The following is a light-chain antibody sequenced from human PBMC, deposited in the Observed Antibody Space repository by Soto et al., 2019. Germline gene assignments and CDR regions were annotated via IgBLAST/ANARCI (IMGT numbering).Light chain of an antibody. J-gene: IGLJ1*01. CDR3: SSYTSSTTVYV. CDR1: SSDVGGYNY. CDR2: DVN. Sequence: QSVLTQPASVSGSPGQSITISCTGTSSDVGGYNYVSWYQQHPGKAPKLMIYDVNNRPSGVSNRFSGSKSGNTASLTISGLQAEDEADYYCSSYTSSTTVYVFGTGTKLTVL. V-gene: IGLV2-14*03.